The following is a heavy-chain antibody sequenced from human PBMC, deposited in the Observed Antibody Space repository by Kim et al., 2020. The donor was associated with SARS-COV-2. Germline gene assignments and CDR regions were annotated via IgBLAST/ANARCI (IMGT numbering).Heavy chain of an antibody. CDR2: ISGSGGST. CDR3: HITMVRGAKPQFDY. V-gene: IGHV3-23*01. Sequence: GGSLRLSCAASGFTFSSYAMSWVRQAPGKGLEWVSAISGSGGSTYYADSVKGRFTISRDNSKNTLYLQMNSLRAEDTAVYYCHITMVRGAKPQFDYWGQGTLVTVSS. D-gene: IGHD3-10*01. CDR1: GFTFSSYA. J-gene: IGHJ4*02.